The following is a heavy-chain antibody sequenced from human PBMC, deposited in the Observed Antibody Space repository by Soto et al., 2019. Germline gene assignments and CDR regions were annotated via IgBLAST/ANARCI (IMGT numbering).Heavy chain of an antibody. D-gene: IGHD4-17*01. CDR3: ARDVPTVTTGGPDY. V-gene: IGHV1-18*01. CDR1: GYTFTSYG. Sequence: QVQLVQSGVEVEKPGASMKVSCKASGYTFTSYGVSWVRQAPGQGLEWMGWISAYNGNTNYAQKFQGRVTMTTDTXTSTAYMELRSLRSDDTAVYYCARDVPTVTTGGPDYWGQGTLVTVSS. J-gene: IGHJ4*02. CDR2: ISAYNGNT.